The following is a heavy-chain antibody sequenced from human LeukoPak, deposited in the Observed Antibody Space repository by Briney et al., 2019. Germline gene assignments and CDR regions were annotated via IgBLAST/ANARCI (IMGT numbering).Heavy chain of an antibody. CDR3: AKDKYYYDSSGLVGY. Sequence: GGSLRLSCAASGFSLSNYWMHWVRQPPGKELVWVSRINSDGSGTSYADSVKGRFTISRDNAKNTLYLQMNSLRVEDTAVYYCAKDKYYYDSSGLVGYWGQGTLVTVSS. CDR1: GFSLSNYW. D-gene: IGHD3-22*01. V-gene: IGHV3-74*01. CDR2: INSDGSGT. J-gene: IGHJ4*02.